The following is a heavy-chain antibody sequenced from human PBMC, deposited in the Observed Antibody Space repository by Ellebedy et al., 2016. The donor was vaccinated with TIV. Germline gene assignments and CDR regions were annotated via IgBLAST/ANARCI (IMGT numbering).Heavy chain of an antibody. J-gene: IGHJ4*02. Sequence: PGGSLRLSCAASGFTFSGYAMSWVRKAPGKGLGWVSGINSVGTRTYYADSVKGRFTISRDNSKKTLYLQMNSLRAEDTATYYCVKGRAGGSDSSAPRYYFDSWGLGTLVTVSS. V-gene: IGHV3-23*01. CDR1: GFTFSGYA. CDR3: VKGRAGGSDSSAPRYYFDS. D-gene: IGHD3-22*01. CDR2: INSVGTRT.